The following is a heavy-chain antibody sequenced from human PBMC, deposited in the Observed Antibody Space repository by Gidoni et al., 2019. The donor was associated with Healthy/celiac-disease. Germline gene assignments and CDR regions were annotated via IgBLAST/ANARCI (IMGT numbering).Heavy chain of an antibody. CDR2: IYYSGST. J-gene: IGHJ3*02. CDR1: GGSISSSSYY. CDR3: ARSVYYYDSSGYYYVYDAFDI. Sequence: QLQLQESGPGLVKPSETLSLTCTVSGGSISSSSYYWGWIRQPPGKGLEWIGSIYYSGSTYYNPSLKSRVTISVDTSKNQFSLKLSSVTAADTAVYYCARSVYYYDSSGYYYVYDAFDIWGQGTMVTVSS. V-gene: IGHV4-39*01. D-gene: IGHD3-22*01.